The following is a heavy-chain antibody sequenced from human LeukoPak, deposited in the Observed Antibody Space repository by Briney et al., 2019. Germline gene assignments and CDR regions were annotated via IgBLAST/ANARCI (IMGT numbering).Heavy chain of an antibody. D-gene: IGHD2-15*01. J-gene: IGHJ4*02. CDR1: GGSISSGSYY. CDR3: ARYRRCSGDSCFSVFDY. Sequence: SETLSLTCTVSGGSISSGSYYWSWIRQPAGKGLEWIGRIYTSGNTNYNPSLKSRVTVSVDTSKNQFSLNLSSVTAADTAVYYCARYRRCSGDSCFSVFDYWGQGTLVTVSS. CDR2: IYTSGNT. V-gene: IGHV4-61*02.